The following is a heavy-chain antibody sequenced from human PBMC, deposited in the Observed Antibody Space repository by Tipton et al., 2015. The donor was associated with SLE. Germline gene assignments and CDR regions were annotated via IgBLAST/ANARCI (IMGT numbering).Heavy chain of an antibody. J-gene: IGHJ3*02. CDR2: IYYSGST. CDR3: ARVGSGWLDAFDI. CDR1: GGSISSYY. D-gene: IGHD6-19*01. V-gene: IGHV4-59*01. Sequence: TLSLTCTVSGGSISSYYWSWIRQPPGKGLEWIGYIYYSGSTNYNPSLKSRVTISVDTSKNQFSLKLSSVTAADTAVYYCARVGSGWLDAFDIWGQGTMVTVSS.